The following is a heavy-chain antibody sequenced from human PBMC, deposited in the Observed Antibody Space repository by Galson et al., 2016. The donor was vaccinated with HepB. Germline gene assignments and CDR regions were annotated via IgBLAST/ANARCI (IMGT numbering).Heavy chain of an antibody. J-gene: IGHJ4*02. V-gene: IGHV4-34*01. D-gene: IGHD3-16*01. Sequence: SETLSLTCAVSSESFSGHHWTWIRQAPGKGLEWIGEIHHDGSANYDPSLQSRVTISLDTSKKQFSLILTSVTAADTAVYYCTRGPHPQWPVSGYWGQGTLVTVSS. CDR1: SESFSGHH. CDR3: TRGPHPQWPVSGY. CDR2: IHHDGSA.